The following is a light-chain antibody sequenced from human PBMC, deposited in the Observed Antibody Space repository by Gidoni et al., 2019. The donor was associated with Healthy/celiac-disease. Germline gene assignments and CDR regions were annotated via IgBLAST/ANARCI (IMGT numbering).Light chain of an antibody. CDR3: QSYDSSLVV. V-gene: IGLV1-40*01. CDR2: GNS. J-gene: IGLJ2*01. CDR1: SSNIGAGYD. Sequence: QSVLTQPPSVSAAPGQRVTIYCTGCSSNIGAGYDVHWYQQLPGTAPKLLIYGNSNRPSGVPDRFSGSKSGTSASLAIPGLQAEDEADYYCQSYDSSLVVFGGGTKLTVL.